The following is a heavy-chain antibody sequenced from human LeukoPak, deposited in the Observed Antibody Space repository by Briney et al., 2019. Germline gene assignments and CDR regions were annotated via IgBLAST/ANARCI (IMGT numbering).Heavy chain of an antibody. D-gene: IGHD6-19*01. CDR1: GGSISSSSYY. CDR3: ARVWKAVAGVNAFDI. J-gene: IGHJ3*02. V-gene: IGHV4-39*07. CDR2: IYYSGGT. Sequence: SETLSLTCTVSGGSISSSSYYLGWIRQPPGKGLEWIGSIYYSGGTYYNPSLKSRVTISVDTSKNQFSLKLSSVTAADTAVYYCARVWKAVAGVNAFDIWGQGTMVTVSS.